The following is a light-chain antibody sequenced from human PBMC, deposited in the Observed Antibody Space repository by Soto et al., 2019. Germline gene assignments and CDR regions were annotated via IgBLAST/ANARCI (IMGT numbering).Light chain of an antibody. CDR1: QSVSRY. J-gene: IGKJ5*01. V-gene: IGKV3-20*01. CDR2: GAS. Sequence: EFVLAQSPGTLSLSPGERATLSCRASQSVSRYLAWYQQKPGQAPRLLIYGASSRATGIPDRFSGSGSGTDFTLTISRLEPEDFAVYYCQQYGSSLTVGQGTRLEI. CDR3: QQYGSSLT.